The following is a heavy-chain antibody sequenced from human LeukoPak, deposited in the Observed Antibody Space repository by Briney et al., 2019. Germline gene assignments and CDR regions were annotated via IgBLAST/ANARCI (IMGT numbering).Heavy chain of an antibody. D-gene: IGHD3-10*01. CDR3: AKERRYYYGSGSSNDY. CDR1: GFTFSSYG. J-gene: IGHJ4*02. Sequence: GGSLRLSCAASGFTFSSYGMHWVRQAPGKGLEWVAFIRYDGSNKYYADSVKGRFTISRDNSKNTLYLQMNSLRAEDTAVYYCAKERRYYYGSGSSNDYWGQGTLVTVSA. CDR2: IRYDGSNK. V-gene: IGHV3-30*02.